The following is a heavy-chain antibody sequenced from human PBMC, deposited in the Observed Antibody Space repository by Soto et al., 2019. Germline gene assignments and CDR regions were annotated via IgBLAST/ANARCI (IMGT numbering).Heavy chain of an antibody. J-gene: IGHJ5*02. CDR3: AREYSSGWAKWFDP. D-gene: IGHD6-19*01. CDR2: MYFSGST. Sequence: SETLCLTCTVSGGSISSYYWSWIRQPPGKGLEWIGYMYFSGSTNYNPSLKSRVTISVDTSKNQFSLKLSSVTAADTAVYYCAREYSSGWAKWFDPWGQGTLVTVSS. V-gene: IGHV4-59*01. CDR1: GGSISSYY.